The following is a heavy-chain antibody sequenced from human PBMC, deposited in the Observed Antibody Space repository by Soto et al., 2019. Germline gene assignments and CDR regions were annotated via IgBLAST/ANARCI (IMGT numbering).Heavy chain of an antibody. CDR1: GGSFSGYY. CDR2: INHSGST. D-gene: IGHD6-13*01. J-gene: IGHJ4*02. V-gene: IGHV4-34*01. Sequence: SETLSLTCAVYGGSFSGYYWSWIRQPPGKGLEWIGEINHSGSTNYNPSLKSRVTISVDTSKNQFSLKLSSVTAADTAVYYCARGVRRSWYRERGERKTLDYWGQGTLVTVSS. CDR3: ARGVRRSWYRERGERKTLDY.